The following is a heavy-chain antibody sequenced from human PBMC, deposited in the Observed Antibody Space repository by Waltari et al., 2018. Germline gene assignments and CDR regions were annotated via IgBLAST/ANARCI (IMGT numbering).Heavy chain of an antibody. V-gene: IGHV4-34*01. CDR3: ARTRFLEWLLQNYYYGMDV. CDR1: GGSFSGYY. D-gene: IGHD3-3*01. Sequence: QVQLQQWGAGLLKPSETLSLTCAVYGGSFSGYYWSWIRQPPGKGLDWIGEINHSGSTNYNPSLKSRVTISVDTSKNQFSLKLSSVTAADTAVYYCARTRFLEWLLQNYYYGMDVWGQGTTVTVSS. J-gene: IGHJ6*02. CDR2: INHSGST.